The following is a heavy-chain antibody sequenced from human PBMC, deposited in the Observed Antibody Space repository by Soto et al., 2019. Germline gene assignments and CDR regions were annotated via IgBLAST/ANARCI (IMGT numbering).Heavy chain of an antibody. CDR2: INAGNGNT. CDR1: GYTFTSYA. J-gene: IGHJ4*02. Sequence: ASVKVSCKASGYTFTSYAMHWVRQAPGQRLEWMGWINAGNGNTKYSQKFQGRVTITRDTSASTAYMELSSLRSEDTAVYYCARDFQLGPPEYYFDYWGQGTLVTVSS. D-gene: IGHD2-2*01. V-gene: IGHV1-3*01. CDR3: ARDFQLGPPEYYFDY.